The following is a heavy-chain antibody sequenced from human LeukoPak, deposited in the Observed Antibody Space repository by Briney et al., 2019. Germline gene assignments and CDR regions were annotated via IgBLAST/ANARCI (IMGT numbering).Heavy chain of an antibody. CDR2: IIPTLGIA. D-gene: IGHD2-15*01. CDR1: GGTFSSYT. CDR3: AREDIVVVVAATRGHWFDP. J-gene: IGHJ5*02. V-gene: IGHV1-69*04. Sequence: ASVKVSCKASGGTFSSYTISWVRQAPGQGLEWMGRIIPTLGIANYAQKFQGRVTITADKSTSTDYMEPTSLRSEDTAVYYCAREDIVVVVAATRGHWFDPWGQGTLATVSS.